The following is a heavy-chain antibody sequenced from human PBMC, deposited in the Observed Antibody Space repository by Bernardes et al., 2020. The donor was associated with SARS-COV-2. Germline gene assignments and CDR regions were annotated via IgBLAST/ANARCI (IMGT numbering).Heavy chain of an antibody. CDR1: GFTFSSYW. CDR2: IKQDGSEK. CDR3: ARDGYSSSGSYYYYGMDV. D-gene: IGHD6-13*01. V-gene: IGHV3-7*01. Sequence: GGSLRLSCAASGFTFSSYWMSWVRQAPGKGLEWVANIKQDGSEKYYVDSVKGRFTISRDNAKNSLYLQMNSLRAEDTAVYYCARDGYSSSGSYYYYGMDVWGQGTTVTVSS. J-gene: IGHJ6*02.